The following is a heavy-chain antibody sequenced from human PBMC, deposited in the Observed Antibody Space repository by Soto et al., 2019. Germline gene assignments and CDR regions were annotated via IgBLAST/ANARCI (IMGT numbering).Heavy chain of an antibody. CDR3: AHRKGVTFDY. V-gene: IGHV2-5*01. CDR1: GFSLSTSGEA. D-gene: IGHD2-21*02. J-gene: IGHJ4*02. CDR2: IYWYEEK. Sequence: SGATLVHPTQTLTLTCTFSGFSLSTSGEAVGWIRQPPGKALKWLALIYWYEEKHSTPSLRSRLTITNDTSKNQMVLTMTNMDTVGTATFYCAHRKGVTFDYWGQGTLVTVSS.